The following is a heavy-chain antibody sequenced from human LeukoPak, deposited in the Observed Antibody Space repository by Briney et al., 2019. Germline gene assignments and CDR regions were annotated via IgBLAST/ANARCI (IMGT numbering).Heavy chain of an antibody. CDR3: ARDRCSSTSSCYHPYAFDM. D-gene: IGHD2-2*01. J-gene: IGHJ3*02. Sequence: PGGSLRLSCAASGFTVSSNYMSWVRQAPGKGLEWVSVIYAGGGTYYADSVKGRFTISRDNSQNTLYLQMNSLRPEDTAMYYCARDRCSSTSSCYHPYAFDMWGQGTMVTVSS. V-gene: IGHV3-66*02. CDR2: IYAGGGT. CDR1: GFTVSSNY.